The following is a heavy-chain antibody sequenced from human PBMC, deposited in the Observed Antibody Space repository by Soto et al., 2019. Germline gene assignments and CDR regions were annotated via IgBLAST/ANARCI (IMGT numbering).Heavy chain of an antibody. CDR3: AHSLYDFWRGYYTENSFDP. J-gene: IGHJ5*02. Sequence: SGPTLVNPTQTLTLTCTFSGFSVSTSGLGVGWIRQPPGKALEWLALIYWNDDKRYSPSLNSRLTITKDTSKNQVVLTMTNMDPVDTATYYCAHSLYDFWRGYYTENSFDPWGQGTMVTVSS. CDR2: IYWNDDK. D-gene: IGHD3-3*01. CDR1: GFSVSTSGLG. V-gene: IGHV2-5*01.